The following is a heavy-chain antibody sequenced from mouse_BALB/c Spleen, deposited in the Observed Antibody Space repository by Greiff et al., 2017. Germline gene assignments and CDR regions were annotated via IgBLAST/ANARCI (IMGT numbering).Heavy chain of an antibody. J-gene: IGHJ2*01. CDR1: GFTFSSFG. CDR2: ISSGSSTI. CDR3: ARARGWDDYFDY. V-gene: IGHV5-17*02. Sequence: DVMLVESGGGLVQPGGSRKLSCAASGFTFSSFGMHWVRQAPEKGLEWVAYISSGSSTIYYADTVKGRFTISRDNPKNTLFLQMTSLRSEDTAMYYCARARGWDDYFDYWGQGTTLTVSS. D-gene: IGHD4-1*01.